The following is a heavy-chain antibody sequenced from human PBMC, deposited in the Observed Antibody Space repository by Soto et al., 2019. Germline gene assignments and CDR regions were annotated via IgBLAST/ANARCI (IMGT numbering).Heavy chain of an antibody. V-gene: IGHV4-34*01. D-gene: IGHD3-22*01. CDR2: INHSGST. CDR3: ARDFFDSSDYTTNWFDP. J-gene: IGHJ5*02. CDR1: GGSFSGYY. Sequence: SETLSLTCAVYGGSFSGYYWSWIRQPPGKGLEWIGEINHSGSTNYNPSLKSRVTISVDTSKNQFSLKLTSVTAADAALYYCARDFFDSSDYTTNWFDPWGHGTLVTVSS.